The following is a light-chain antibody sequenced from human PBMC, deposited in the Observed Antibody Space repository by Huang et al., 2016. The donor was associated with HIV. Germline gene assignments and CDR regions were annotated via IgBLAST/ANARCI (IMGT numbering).Light chain of an antibody. CDR3: QQSHSTPYT. CDR1: QIISTY. CDR2: DAS. Sequence: DIQMTQSPSSLSASVGDRVTISCRASQIISTYLIWYQQKPGKAPKLLIYDASSVQRGVPSRFGGSGSGTDFTLTISSLQPEDFATDYCQQSHSTPYTFGQGTKLEIK. J-gene: IGKJ2*01. V-gene: IGKV1-39*01.